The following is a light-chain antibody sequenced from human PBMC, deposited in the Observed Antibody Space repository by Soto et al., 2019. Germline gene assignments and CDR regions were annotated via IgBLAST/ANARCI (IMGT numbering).Light chain of an antibody. CDR2: GAS. CDR3: QHYGTSLWT. V-gene: IGKV3-20*01. Sequence: ETVLTQSPGTLSLSPGERVTLSCRASQSVSSSYLAWYQQKPGQPPRLLIYGASSRATGIPDRFSGTGSGTDFTLTINSLEPEDFAVYYCQHYGTSLWTFGQGTKVEIK. CDR1: QSVSSSY. J-gene: IGKJ1*01.